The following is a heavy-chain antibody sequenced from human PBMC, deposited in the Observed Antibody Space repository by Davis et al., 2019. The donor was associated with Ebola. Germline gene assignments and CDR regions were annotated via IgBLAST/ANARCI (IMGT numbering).Heavy chain of an antibody. CDR2: LYRDGRT. D-gene: IGHD4-17*01. CDR3: ARHIDGDFWYFDL. CDR1: GLIVSDNY. J-gene: IGHJ2*01. V-gene: IGHV3-53*01. Sequence: GSLRPPCAAPGLIVSDNYMSWVRQAPGKGLEWVSVLYRDGRTYYAESLKGRFTISRDNSKNVLYLEMNSLRVEDTAVYYCARHIDGDFWYFDLWGRGTLVTVSS.